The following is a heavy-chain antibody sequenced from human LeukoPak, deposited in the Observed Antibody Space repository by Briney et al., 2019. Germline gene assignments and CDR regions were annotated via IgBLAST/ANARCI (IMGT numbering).Heavy chain of an antibody. V-gene: IGHV1-69*13. D-gene: IGHD3-3*01. Sequence: VASVKVSCKASGGTFSSYAISWVRQAPGQGLEWMGGIIPIFGTANYAQKFQGRVTITADESTSTAYMELSSPRSEDTAVYYCARSPPLDYDFWSGYHTTPFYYYYYGMDVWGQGTTVTVSS. CDR2: IIPIFGTA. CDR3: ARSPPLDYDFWSGYHTTPFYYYYYGMDV. J-gene: IGHJ6*01. CDR1: GGTFSSYA.